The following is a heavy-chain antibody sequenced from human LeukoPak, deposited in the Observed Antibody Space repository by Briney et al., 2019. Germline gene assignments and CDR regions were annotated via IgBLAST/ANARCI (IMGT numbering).Heavy chain of an antibody. Sequence: PSETLSLTCTVSGDSIGSYYWSWIRQPPGTGLEWIGYIYYSGNTNYNPSLKSRVTISVDTSKNQFSLKLSSVTAADTAVYYCARGIIVGATWGENDNWFDPWGQGTLVTVSS. D-gene: IGHD1-26*01. V-gene: IGHV4-59*01. CDR3: ARGIIVGATWGENDNWFDP. J-gene: IGHJ5*02. CDR1: GDSIGSYY. CDR2: IYYSGNT.